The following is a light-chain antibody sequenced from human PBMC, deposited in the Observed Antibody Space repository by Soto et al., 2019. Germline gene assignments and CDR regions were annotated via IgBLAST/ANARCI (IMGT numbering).Light chain of an antibody. CDR1: QSISRY. CDR2: VAS. Sequence: DIQITQSPSSLSASVGDRVTITCRARQSISRYLNWYQQKPGKAPNLLIYVASSLQSEVPPRFSGSGSGTDFTLTISRLEPEDFAVYYGQQYGSSPPITFGQGTRLEI. J-gene: IGKJ5*01. V-gene: IGKV1-39*01. CDR3: QQYGSSPPIT.